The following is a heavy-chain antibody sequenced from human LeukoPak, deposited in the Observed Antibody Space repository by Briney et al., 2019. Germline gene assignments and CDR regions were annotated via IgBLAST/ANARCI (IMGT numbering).Heavy chain of an antibody. J-gene: IGHJ6*03. CDR2: IYTSGST. V-gene: IGHV4-4*09. D-gene: IGHD6-6*01. CDR1: GGSISSYY. Sequence: SETLSLTCTVSGGSISSYYWSWIRQPPGKGLEWIGYIYTSGSTNYIPSLKSRVTISVDTSKNQFSLKLSSVTAADTAVYYCASSSSSAKLYYYYYYYMDVWGKGTTVTVSS. CDR3: ASSSSSAKLYYYYYYYMDV.